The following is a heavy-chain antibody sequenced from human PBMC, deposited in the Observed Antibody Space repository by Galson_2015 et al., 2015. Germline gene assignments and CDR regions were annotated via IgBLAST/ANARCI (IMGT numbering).Heavy chain of an antibody. J-gene: IGHJ5*02. Sequence: ETLSLTCAVSGGSISSSNWWSWVRQPPGKGLEWIGGIYHSGSNNYHPSLNSRVTISVDKSKNQFSLKLSSVPAADTAVYYCASTPEGWFDPWGQGTLVTVSS. CDR2: IYHSGSN. CDR3: ASTPEGWFDP. V-gene: IGHV4-4*02. CDR1: GGSISSSNW.